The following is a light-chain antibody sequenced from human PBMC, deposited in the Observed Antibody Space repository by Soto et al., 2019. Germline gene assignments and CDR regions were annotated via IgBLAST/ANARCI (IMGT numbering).Light chain of an antibody. V-gene: IGLV1-44*01. Sequence: QSVLTQPPSASGTPGQRVTIYCSGSSSNIGANPINWYQQLPGTAPKLLIYNNDQRPSGVPDRFSASKSVTSASLAISGLQSEDEADYCEAWDDSLYGAVLGGGTKLTVL. CDR3: EAWDDSLYGAV. CDR2: NND. J-gene: IGLJ2*01. CDR1: SSNIGANP.